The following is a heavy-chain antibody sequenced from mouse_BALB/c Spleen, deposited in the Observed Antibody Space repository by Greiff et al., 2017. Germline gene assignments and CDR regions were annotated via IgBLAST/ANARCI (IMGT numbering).Heavy chain of an antibody. Sequence: DVKLVESGGGLVKPGGSLKLSCAASGFTFSDYYMYWVRQTPEKRLEWVATISDGGSYTYYPDSVKGRFTISRDNAKNNLYLQMSSLKSEDTAMYYCARDYYGPYAMDYWGQGTSVTVSS. CDR3: ARDYYGPYAMDY. CDR1: GFTFSDYY. J-gene: IGHJ4*01. D-gene: IGHD1-2*01. V-gene: IGHV5-4*02. CDR2: ISDGGSYT.